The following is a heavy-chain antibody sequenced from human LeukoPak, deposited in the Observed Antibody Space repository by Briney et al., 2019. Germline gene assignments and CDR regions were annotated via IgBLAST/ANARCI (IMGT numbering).Heavy chain of an antibody. Sequence: GGSLRLFCAASGFTFSSYWMHWVRQAPGKGLVWVSRINSDGSSTSYADSVKGRFTISRDNAKNTLYLQMNSLRAEDTAVYYCARDYYDSSGYYEHYFDYWGQGTLVTVSS. CDR3: ARDYYDSSGYYEHYFDY. D-gene: IGHD3-22*01. V-gene: IGHV3-74*01. J-gene: IGHJ4*02. CDR2: INSDGSST. CDR1: GFTFSSYW.